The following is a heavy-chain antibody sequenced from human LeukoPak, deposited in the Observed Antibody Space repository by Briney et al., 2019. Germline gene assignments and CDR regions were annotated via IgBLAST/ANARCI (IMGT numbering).Heavy chain of an antibody. J-gene: IGHJ4*02. Sequence: PGGSLRLSCAASGFTFSSYEMNWVRQAPGKGLEWVSYISSSGSTIYYADSVKGRFTISRDNAKNSLYLQMNSLRAEDTAVYYCAREGGRLQYYFDYWGQGTLVTVSS. V-gene: IGHV3-48*03. CDR3: AREGGRLQYYFDY. D-gene: IGHD4-11*01. CDR2: ISSSGSTI. CDR1: GFTFSSYE.